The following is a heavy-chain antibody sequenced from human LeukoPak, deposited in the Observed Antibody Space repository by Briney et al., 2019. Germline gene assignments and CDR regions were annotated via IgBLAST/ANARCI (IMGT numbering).Heavy chain of an antibody. Sequence: ASVKVSCKASGYAFISYDINWVRQDTGQGLEWVGYMNPNSGNTGYAQKFQGRVTITKNTSITTAYMELSSLRSEDPAVYYCAREGFDYWGQGTLVTVSS. CDR3: AREGFDY. V-gene: IGHV1-8*01. CDR2: MNPNSGNT. J-gene: IGHJ4*02. CDR1: GYAFISYD.